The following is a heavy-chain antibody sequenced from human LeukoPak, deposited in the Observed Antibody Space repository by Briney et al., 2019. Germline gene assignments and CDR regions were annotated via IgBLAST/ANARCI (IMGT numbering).Heavy chain of an antibody. CDR1: GFTFSSYG. CDR2: IWYDGSNK. CDR3: ARDLLMVAAMAANYYYCGMDV. V-gene: IGHV3-33*01. J-gene: IGHJ6*04. D-gene: IGHD2-15*01. Sequence: QPGRSLRLSCAASGFTFSSYGMHWVRQAPGKGLEWVAVIWYDGSNKYYADSVKGRFTISRDNSKNTLYLQMNSLRAEDTAVYYCARDLLMVAAMAANYYYCGMDVWGKGTTVTVSS.